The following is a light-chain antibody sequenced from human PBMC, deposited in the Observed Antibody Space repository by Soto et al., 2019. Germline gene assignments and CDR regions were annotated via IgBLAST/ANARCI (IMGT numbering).Light chain of an antibody. V-gene: IGKV1-5*01. J-gene: IGKJ1*01. CDR3: QQYETFSGT. Sequence: DIEMTQSPSSLSVSVGDSFTINCLTSQSIATYLNWYQQKPGKAPKLLIYAASSLQSGVPSRFSGSGSGTKFTLTIASLQPDDFATYYCQQYETFSGTFGPGTKVDIK. CDR2: AAS. CDR1: QSIATY.